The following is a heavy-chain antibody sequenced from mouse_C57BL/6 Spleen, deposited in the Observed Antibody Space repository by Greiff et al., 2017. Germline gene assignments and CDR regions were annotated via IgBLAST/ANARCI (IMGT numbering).Heavy chain of an antibody. CDR3: ATAIYYDYDEDYAMDY. J-gene: IGHJ4*01. Sequence: QVQLQQSGAELARPGASVKLSCKASGYTFTSYGISWVKQRTGQGLEWIGEIYPRSGNTYYNEKFKGKATLTADKSSSTAYMELRSLTSEDSAVYLCATAIYYDYDEDYAMDYWGQGTSVTVSS. CDR2: IYPRSGNT. D-gene: IGHD2-4*01. CDR1: GYTFTSYG. V-gene: IGHV1-81*01.